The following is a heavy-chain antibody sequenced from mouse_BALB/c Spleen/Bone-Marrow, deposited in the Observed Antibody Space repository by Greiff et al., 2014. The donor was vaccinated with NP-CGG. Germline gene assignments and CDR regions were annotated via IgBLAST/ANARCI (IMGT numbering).Heavy chain of an antibody. CDR1: GYKFTDYE. CDR2: IDPETGGT. J-gene: IGHJ4*01. V-gene: IGHV1-15*01. D-gene: IGHD2-2*01. CDR3: TREGIYFGYDVPMDY. Sequence: QVQLQQSGAELVRPGASVTLSCKASGYKFTDYEMHWVKQTPVHGLEWIGSIDPETGGTAYNQNCKGKATLTADRSSTTAYMELRSLTSEDSAVYYCTREGIYFGYDVPMDYWGQGTSVTVSS.